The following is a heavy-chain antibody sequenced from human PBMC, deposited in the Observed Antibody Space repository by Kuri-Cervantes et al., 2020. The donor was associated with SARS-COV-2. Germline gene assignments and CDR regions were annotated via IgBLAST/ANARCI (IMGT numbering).Heavy chain of an antibody. D-gene: IGHD6-19*01. CDR2: ICHCGST. V-gene: IGHV4-38-2*02. CDR1: GYSISSGYY. J-gene: IGHJ4*02. Sequence: SETLSLICTVSGYSISSGYYWGWIRQPPGKGLEWIGSICHCGSTHYNPSLKSRVTISVDTSKNQFSLKLSSVTAADTAVYYCARAGIGAVAGNVDYWGQGTLVTVSS. CDR3: ARAGIGAVAGNVDY.